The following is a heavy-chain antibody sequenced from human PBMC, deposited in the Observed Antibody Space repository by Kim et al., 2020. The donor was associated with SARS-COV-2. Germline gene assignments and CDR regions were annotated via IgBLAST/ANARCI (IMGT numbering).Heavy chain of an antibody. CDR2: IYYSGNT. Sequence: SETLSLTCTVSGVSISSCGYYWSWIRQHPGKGLECIGYIYYSGNTYYNPSLKSRVTISVYTSKNQFSLKLSSVTAADTAVYYCARMSCSSTSCLVDYWGQGTLVTVSS. V-gene: IGHV4-31*03. CDR3: ARMSCSSTSCLVDY. J-gene: IGHJ4*02. D-gene: IGHD2-2*01. CDR1: GVSISSCGYY.